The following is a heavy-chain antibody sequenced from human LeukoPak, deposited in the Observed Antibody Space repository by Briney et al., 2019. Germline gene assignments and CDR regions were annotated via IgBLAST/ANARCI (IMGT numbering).Heavy chain of an antibody. CDR2: ISGSGGST. J-gene: IGHJ4*02. Sequence: PGGSLRLSCAASGFTFSSYAMSWVRQAPGKGLEWVSAISGSGGSTYYADSVKGRFTISRDNSKNTLYLQMNSLRAEDTAVYYCARDVVYYGSGSYDYWGQGTLVTVSS. CDR3: ARDVVYYGSGSYDY. D-gene: IGHD3-10*01. V-gene: IGHV3-23*01. CDR1: GFTFSSYA.